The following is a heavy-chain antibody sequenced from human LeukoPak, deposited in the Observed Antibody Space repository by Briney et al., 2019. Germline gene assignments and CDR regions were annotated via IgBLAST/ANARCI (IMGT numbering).Heavy chain of an antibody. Sequence: ASVKVSCKASGYTFSAYDINWVRQGAGQGLEWIGWMNPDTGNTGCAQKFQGRVTMTRDTSKSTAYMELNSLRSEDTAVYYCARLSDTPAYYYSSGYYHIRYWGQGTLLTVTS. D-gene: IGHD3-22*01. CDR2: MNPDTGNT. CDR3: ARLSDTPAYYYSSGYYHIRY. J-gene: IGHJ4*02. V-gene: IGHV1-8*01. CDR1: GYTFSAYD.